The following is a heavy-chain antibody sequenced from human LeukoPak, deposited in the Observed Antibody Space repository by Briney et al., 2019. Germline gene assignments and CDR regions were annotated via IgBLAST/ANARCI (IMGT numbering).Heavy chain of an antibody. V-gene: IGHV3-33*01. D-gene: IGHD4-23*01. Sequence: PGGSLRLSCTASGFSFSHFGMHWVRQAPGKGLEWVTLIYYDGTNRYYADSVKGRFTVSRDNSNNTVYLQMNSLRVEDTAAYYCARQTTVATDFWGQGTLVTVSS. CDR1: GFSFSHFG. CDR3: ARQTTVATDF. J-gene: IGHJ4*02. CDR2: IYYDGTNR.